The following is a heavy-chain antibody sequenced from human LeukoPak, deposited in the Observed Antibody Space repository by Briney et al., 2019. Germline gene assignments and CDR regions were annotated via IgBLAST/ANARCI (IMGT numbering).Heavy chain of an antibody. V-gene: IGHV3-7*01. J-gene: IGHJ4*02. D-gene: IGHD3-16*01. Sequence: QPGGSLRLSCAASGFTFSIYWMSWVRQAPGKRLEWVATIPPDGTEKFYVDSVKGRFIISRDNAKKSLYLQMNSLRAEDTAVYYCAGDPGEYWGQGTLVTVSS. CDR1: GFTFSIYW. CDR3: AGDPGEY. CDR2: IPPDGTEK.